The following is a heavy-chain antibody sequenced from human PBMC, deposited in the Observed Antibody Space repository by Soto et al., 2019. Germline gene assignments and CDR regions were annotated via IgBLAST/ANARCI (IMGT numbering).Heavy chain of an antibody. D-gene: IGHD2-15*01. J-gene: IGHJ4*02. CDR2: ISGSGVST. CDR3: GKDEGSYVFDY. CDR1: RFXXXXXA. Sequence: EVQLLESGGGLXXPGGSXXLSCAASRFXXXXXAMSXXXQAPGKGLEWVSTISGSGVSTYYADSVKGRFTISRDNSKNTLYLQMNRLRVDDTAVYYCGKDEGSYVFDYWGQGTLVTVSS. V-gene: IGHV3-23*01.